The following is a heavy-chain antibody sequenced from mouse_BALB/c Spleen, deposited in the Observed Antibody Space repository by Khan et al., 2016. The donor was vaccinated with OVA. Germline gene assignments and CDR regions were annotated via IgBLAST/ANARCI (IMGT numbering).Heavy chain of an antibody. Sequence: EVELVESGGDLVKPGGSLKLSCAASGFTFSTYAMSWVRQTPEKRLEWVATISSDGDYIYYPDSMGGRFTISRDNAKNTLYLQISSLRSEDTAMYYCARQNYGPVAYWGQGTLVTVAA. J-gene: IGHJ3*01. CDR2: ISSDGDYI. V-gene: IGHV5-9-3*01. CDR3: ARQNYGPVAY. D-gene: IGHD1-1*01. CDR1: GFTFSTYA.